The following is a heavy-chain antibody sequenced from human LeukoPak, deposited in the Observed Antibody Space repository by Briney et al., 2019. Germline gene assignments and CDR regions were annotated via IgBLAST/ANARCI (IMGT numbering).Heavy chain of an antibody. Sequence: PSETLSLTCSVSGGSISPYYWSWIRQPPGKGLEWIGYIFYSGVTTYNPPLKSRVSISLDSPKNQFFLRLTSVTAADTAMYYCARAETLAAIYFDFWGQGRLVTVSS. V-gene: IGHV4-59*01. CDR2: IFYSGVT. D-gene: IGHD6-25*01. CDR1: GGSISPYY. CDR3: ARAETLAAIYFDF. J-gene: IGHJ4*02.